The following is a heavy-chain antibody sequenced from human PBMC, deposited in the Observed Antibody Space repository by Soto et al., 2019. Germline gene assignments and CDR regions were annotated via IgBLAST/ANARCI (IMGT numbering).Heavy chain of an antibody. CDR1: GYIFGSYG. V-gene: IGHV1-18*01. Sequence: QIQLVQSGGEVKKPGASVRVSCKASGYIFGSYGISWVRQAPGQGLEWMGWISGYNGDTIYAQKYQDRVTMTTDTSTSTGYMELRSLKSDDTAVYYCARDLMVAAAGKNWFDAWGQATLVAVSS. J-gene: IGHJ5*02. CDR3: ARDLMVAAAGKNWFDA. D-gene: IGHD6-13*01. CDR2: ISGYNGDT.